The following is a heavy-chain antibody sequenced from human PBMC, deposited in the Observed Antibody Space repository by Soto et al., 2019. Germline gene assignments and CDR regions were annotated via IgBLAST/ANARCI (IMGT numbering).Heavy chain of an antibody. Sequence: RPVWELSICSSSTNYFRQAPGKGLEWVSMIRDGGGDTYYAESVKGRFTISRDSSKNTLYLQMNSLRAEDTALYYCAKDRGDNSGYPIRDYWGLGTLVTVSS. CDR3: AKDRGDNSGYPIRDY. CDR2: IRDGGGDT. J-gene: IGHJ4*02. V-gene: IGHV3-23*01. CDR1: ELSICSSS. D-gene: IGHD3-22*01.